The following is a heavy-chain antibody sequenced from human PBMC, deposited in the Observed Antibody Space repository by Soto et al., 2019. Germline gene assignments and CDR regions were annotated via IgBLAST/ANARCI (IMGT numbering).Heavy chain of an antibody. J-gene: IGHJ6*02. CDR1: GGTFSSYA. D-gene: IGHD2-2*01. V-gene: IGHV1-69*06. Sequence: SVKVSCKASGGTFSSYAISWVRQAPGQGLEWMGGIIPIFGTANYAQKFQGRVTITADKSTSTAYMELSSLRSEDTAVYYCARLVVVPAATVTHYYYYGMDVWGQGTTVTVSS. CDR3: ARLVVVPAATVTHYYYYGMDV. CDR2: IIPIFGTA.